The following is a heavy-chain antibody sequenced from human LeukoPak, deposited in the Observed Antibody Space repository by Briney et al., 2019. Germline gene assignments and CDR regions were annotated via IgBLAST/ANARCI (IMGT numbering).Heavy chain of an antibody. CDR3: ARTVDYDSSGSKDYFDY. D-gene: IGHD3-22*01. CDR2: IYYSGRT. Sequence: PSETLSLTCTVSGGSISGYYWSWIRQPPGKGLEWIGYIYYSGRTNYNPSLESRVTISVDTSKNQFSLRLSSVTAADSAVYYCARTVDYDSSGSKDYFDYWGQGTLVTVSS. J-gene: IGHJ4*02. CDR1: GGSISGYY. V-gene: IGHV4-59*01.